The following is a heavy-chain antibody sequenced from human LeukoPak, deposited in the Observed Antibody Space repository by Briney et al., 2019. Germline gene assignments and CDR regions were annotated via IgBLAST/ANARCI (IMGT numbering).Heavy chain of an antibody. V-gene: IGHV3-15*01. CDR1: GFTFSNAW. CDR2: IKRKIDGETT. CDR3: TSEDQGGFDY. J-gene: IGHJ4*02. D-gene: IGHD1-26*01. Sequence: GRSLRLSCAASGFTFSNAWMSWVRQAPIKGLEWVGRIKRKIDGETTDYAAPAKGRFTISRDDSKNTLYLQMNSLKTEDTAMYYCTSEDQGGFDYWGQGTLVTVSS.